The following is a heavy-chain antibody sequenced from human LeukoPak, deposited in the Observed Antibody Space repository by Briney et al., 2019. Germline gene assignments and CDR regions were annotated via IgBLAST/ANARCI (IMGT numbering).Heavy chain of an antibody. CDR1: GGTIRCGAYY. J-gene: IGHJ4*02. Sequence: SETLSLTCTVSGGTIRCGAYYWAWIRQPPGKGPEWIASIPYSGCTSYNPSLKSRVPLSVDKSKKQFSFTLISVTAADTAVYYCARPHRSGWYGGFAYWGQGTLVTVSS. CDR2: IPYSGCT. V-gene: IGHV4-39*01. CDR3: ARPHRSGWYGGFAY. D-gene: IGHD6-19*01.